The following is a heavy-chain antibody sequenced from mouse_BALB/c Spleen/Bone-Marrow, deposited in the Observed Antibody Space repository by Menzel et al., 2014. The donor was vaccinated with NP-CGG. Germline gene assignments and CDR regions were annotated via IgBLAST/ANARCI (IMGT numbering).Heavy chain of an antibody. CDR3: VIPGAIGYGPHYYAMDS. CDR2: IWAGGST. CDR1: GFSLTSYG. V-gene: IGHV2-9*02. Sequence: QVQLQQSGPGLVPPSQSLSITCTVSGFSLTSYGLHWVRQPPGEGLEWLGVIWAGGSTNYNSALMSRLSISKDNSKSQVFLKMNSLQTDDTAMYYCVIPGAIGYGPHYYAMDSWGQGTSVTVSS. D-gene: IGHD1-1*01. J-gene: IGHJ4*01.